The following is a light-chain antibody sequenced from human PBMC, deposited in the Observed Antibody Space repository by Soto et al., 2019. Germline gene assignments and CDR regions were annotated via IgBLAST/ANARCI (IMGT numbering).Light chain of an antibody. J-gene: IGKJ4*01. CDR1: QSVSSSY. CDR2: GAS. V-gene: IGKV3-20*01. Sequence: EIVLTQSPGTLSLSPGERATLSCRASQSVSSSYLAWYQQKPGQAPRLLIYGASSRATGIPDRFSGSGSGTDFTLTNSRLEPEDFAVYYCQQYGSSPWTFGGGTKVEIK. CDR3: QQYGSSPWT.